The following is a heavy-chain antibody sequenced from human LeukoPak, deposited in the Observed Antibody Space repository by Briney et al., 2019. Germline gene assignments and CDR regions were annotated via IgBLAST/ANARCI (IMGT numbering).Heavy chain of an antibody. CDR2: IYYSGST. V-gene: IGHV4-31*03. J-gene: IGHJ3*02. Sequence: PSETLSLTCTVSGGSISSGGYYWSWIRQHPGKGLEWIGYIYYSGSTYYNPSLKGRVTISVDTSKNQFSLKLSSVTAADTAVYYCARQIRGYDSSGYYYADAFDIWGQGTMVTVSS. CDR3: ARQIRGYDSSGYYYADAFDI. CDR1: GGSISSGGYY. D-gene: IGHD3-22*01.